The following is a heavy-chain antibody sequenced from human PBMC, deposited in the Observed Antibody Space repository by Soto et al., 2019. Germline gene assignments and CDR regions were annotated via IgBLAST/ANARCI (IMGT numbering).Heavy chain of an antibody. J-gene: IGHJ6*02. CDR3: ARGLGSRWSGLYNYYYYGMDV. CDR1: GGSISSGGYY. Sequence: PSETLSLTCTVSGGSISSGGYYWSWIRQHPGKGLEWIGYIYYSGSTNYNPSLKSRVTISVDTSKNQFSLKLSSVTAADTAVYYCARGLGSRWSGLYNYYYYGMDVWGQGTTVTVSS. V-gene: IGHV4-61*08. D-gene: IGHD3-3*01. CDR2: IYYSGST.